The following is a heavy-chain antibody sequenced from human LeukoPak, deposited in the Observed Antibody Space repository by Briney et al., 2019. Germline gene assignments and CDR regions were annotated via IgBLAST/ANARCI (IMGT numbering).Heavy chain of an antibody. CDR3: ARRTHYYGSSGYYWIAFDV. Sequence: SETLSLTCAVYGGSFIGYYWSRIRQPPGKGLEWIGEINHSGSTNYNPSLKSRVTISVDTSKNQFSLKLSAVTAADTAVYYCARRTHYYGSSGYYWIAFDVWGQGTMVTASS. CDR2: INHSGST. V-gene: IGHV4-34*01. D-gene: IGHD3-22*01. J-gene: IGHJ3*01. CDR1: GGSFIGYY.